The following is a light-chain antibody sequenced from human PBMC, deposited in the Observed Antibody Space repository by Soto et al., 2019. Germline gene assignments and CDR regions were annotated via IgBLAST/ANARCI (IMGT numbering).Light chain of an antibody. CDR1: QGIRNY. Sequence: QLTQSPSFLSASVGDRVTITCRASQGIRNYLAWYQQKPGRAPKLLMYIASTLQTGVPSRFSGSQSGTEFTLTISSLQPENFATYYCQQVNNYPITFGQGTRLEIK. V-gene: IGKV1-9*01. CDR3: QQVNNYPIT. CDR2: IAS. J-gene: IGKJ5*01.